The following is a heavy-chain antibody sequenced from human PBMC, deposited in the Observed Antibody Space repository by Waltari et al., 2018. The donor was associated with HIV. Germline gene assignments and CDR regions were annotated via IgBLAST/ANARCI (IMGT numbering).Heavy chain of an antibody. V-gene: IGHV3-21*01. CDR1: GFTISGFY. CDR3: ARVNYQYAMDV. CDR2: ISVGSSLL. Sequence: EVQLVESGGGLVKPGGSLRLSCAASGFTISGFYMTWVRQAPGKGLEWVSSISVGSSLLSYADSMKGRFTISRDNAKSSLFLQMNSLRAEDTAVYFCARVNYQYAMDVWGQGTTVTVSS. J-gene: IGHJ6*02.